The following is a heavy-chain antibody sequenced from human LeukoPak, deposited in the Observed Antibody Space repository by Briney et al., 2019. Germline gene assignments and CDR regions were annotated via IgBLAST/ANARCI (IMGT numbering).Heavy chain of an antibody. CDR2: ISSSSSYI. J-gene: IGHJ6*02. Sequence: GGSLRLFCAASGFTFSSYSMTWVRQAPGKGLEWVSSISSSSSYIYYADSVKGRFTISRDNAKNSLYLQMNSLRAEDTAVYYCARDRPFSGYDLAYYYYGMDVWGQGTTVTVSS. CDR3: ARDRPFSGYDLAYYYYGMDV. CDR1: GFTFSSYS. D-gene: IGHD5-12*01. V-gene: IGHV3-21*01.